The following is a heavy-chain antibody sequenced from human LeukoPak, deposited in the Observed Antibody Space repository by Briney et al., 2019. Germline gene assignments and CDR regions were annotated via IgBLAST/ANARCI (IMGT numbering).Heavy chain of an antibody. J-gene: IGHJ6*03. Sequence: ASVKVSCKASGYTFTSYYMHWVRQAPGQGLEWMGIINPSGGSTSYAQKFQGRVTMTRDTSTSTVHMELSSLRSEDTAVYYCAKVGIRFLEWLSPGGYYYMDVWGKGTTVTVSS. CDR2: INPSGGST. V-gene: IGHV1-46*03. CDR3: AKVGIRFLEWLSPGGYYYMDV. D-gene: IGHD3-3*01. CDR1: GYTFTSYY.